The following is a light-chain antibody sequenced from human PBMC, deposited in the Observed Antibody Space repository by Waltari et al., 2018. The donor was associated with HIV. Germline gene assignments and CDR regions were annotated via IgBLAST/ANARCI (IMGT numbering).Light chain of an antibody. CDR1: SSNIGSNT. CDR2: TNK. V-gene: IGLV1-44*01. Sequence: QSVLTQPPSASGTPGQRVTISCSGSSSNIGSNTVNWYHQLPGTAPKLLIYTNKQRPSGVPDRVSGSKSGTSASLAISGLQSEDEADYYGAAWDDSLNGWVFGGGTKLTVL. CDR3: AAWDDSLNGWV. J-gene: IGLJ3*02.